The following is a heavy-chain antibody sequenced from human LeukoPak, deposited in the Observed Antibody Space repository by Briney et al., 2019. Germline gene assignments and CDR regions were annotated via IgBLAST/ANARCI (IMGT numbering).Heavy chain of an antibody. Sequence: MTSETLSLTCAVSGGSISSGGYSWSWIRQPPGKGLEWIGYIYHSGSTYYNPSLKSRVTISVDRSKNQFSLKLSSVTAADTAVYYCARSRDTVTIDYWGQGTLVTVSS. V-gene: IGHV4-30-2*01. CDR3: ARSRDTVTIDY. CDR2: IYHSGST. CDR1: GGSISSGGYS. D-gene: IGHD4-17*01. J-gene: IGHJ4*02.